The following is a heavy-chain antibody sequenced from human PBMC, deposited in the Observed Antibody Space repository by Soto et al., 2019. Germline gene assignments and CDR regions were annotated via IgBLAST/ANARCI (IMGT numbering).Heavy chain of an antibody. CDR2: MNPNSGNT. V-gene: IGHV1-8*01. CDR3: ARGLDRQLNPKYYYYYYYMDV. CDR1: GYTFTSYD. J-gene: IGHJ6*03. Sequence: ASVKVSCKASGYTFTSYDINWVRQATGQGLEWMGWMNPNSGNTGYAQKFQGRVTMTRNTSISTAYMELSSLRSEDTAVYYCARGLDRQLNPKYYYYYYYMDVWGNGTTVTVSS. D-gene: IGHD6-13*01.